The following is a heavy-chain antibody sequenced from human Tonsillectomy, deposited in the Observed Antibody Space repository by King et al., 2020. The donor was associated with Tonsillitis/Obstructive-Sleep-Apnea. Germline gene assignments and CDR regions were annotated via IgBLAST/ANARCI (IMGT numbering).Heavy chain of an antibody. CDR1: GGSISRNY. CDR3: ARDDNSGYDWGAFDI. Sequence: VQLQESGPGLVKPSETLSLTCTVSGGSISRNYWSWIRQPPGKGLEWLGYIYYSGSTNYNPSLKSRVTISVDTPKNQFSLKLSSVTAADTAVYYCARDDNSGYDWGAFDIWGQGTMVTVSS. D-gene: IGHD5-12*01. J-gene: IGHJ3*02. CDR2: IYYSGST. V-gene: IGHV4-59*01.